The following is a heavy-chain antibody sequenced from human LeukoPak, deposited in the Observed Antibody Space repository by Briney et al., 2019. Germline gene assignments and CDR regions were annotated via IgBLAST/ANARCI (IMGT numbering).Heavy chain of an antibody. V-gene: IGHV1-18*01. CDR3: ARDPSPPFYYYYMDV. J-gene: IGHJ6*03. Sequence: ASVKVSCKASGYTFTSYGISWVRQAPGQGLEWMGWISAYNGNTNYAQKLQGRVTMTTDTSTSTAYMELRSLRSDDTAVYYCARDPSPPFYYYYMDVWGKGTTVTVSS. CDR2: ISAYNGNT. CDR1: GYTFTSYG.